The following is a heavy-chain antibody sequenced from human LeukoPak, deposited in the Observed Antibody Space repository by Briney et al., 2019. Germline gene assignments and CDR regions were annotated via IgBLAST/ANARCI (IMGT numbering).Heavy chain of an antibody. V-gene: IGHV3-53*01. CDR3: ARGRADWLLSYYFDY. J-gene: IGHJ4*02. CDR1: GFTVSSNY. CDR2: IYSGGST. D-gene: IGHD3-9*01. Sequence: GGSLRLSCAASGFTVSSNYMSWVRQAPGKGLEWVSVIYSGGSTYYADSVKGRFTISRDNSKNTLYLQMNSLRAEDTAVYYCARGRADWLLSYYFDYWGQGTLVTVSS.